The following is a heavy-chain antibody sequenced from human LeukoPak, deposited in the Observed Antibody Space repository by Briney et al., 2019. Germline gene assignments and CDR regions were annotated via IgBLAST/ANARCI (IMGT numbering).Heavy chain of an antibody. CDR3: ARDGEMSTIN. CDR1: GFTFSSYA. Sequence: PGGSLRLSCAASGFTFSSYAMSWVRQAPGKGLEWVSAISGSGGNTYYADSVKGRFTISRDNSNNTLYLQMNSLRAEDTAVYYCARDGEMSTINWGQGTLVTVSS. CDR2: ISGSGGNT. V-gene: IGHV3-23*01. D-gene: IGHD5/OR15-5a*01. J-gene: IGHJ4*02.